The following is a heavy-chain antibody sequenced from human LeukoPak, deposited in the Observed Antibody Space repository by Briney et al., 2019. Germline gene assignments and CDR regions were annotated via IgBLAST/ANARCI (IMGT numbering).Heavy chain of an antibody. CDR3: AVTGDFPSLGARYYHGMDV. D-gene: IGHD7-27*01. J-gene: IGHJ6*02. CDR2: INHSGST. V-gene: IGHV4-34*01. CDR1: GGSFSGYY. Sequence: SETLSLTCAVYGGSFSGYYWSWIRQPPGKGLEWIGEINHSGSTNYNPSLKSRVTISVDTSKNQFSLKLSSVTAADTAVYYCAVTGDFPSLGARYYHGMDVWGQGTTVTVSS.